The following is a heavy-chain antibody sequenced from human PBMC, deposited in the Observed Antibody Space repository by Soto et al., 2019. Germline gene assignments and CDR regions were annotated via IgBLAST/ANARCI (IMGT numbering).Heavy chain of an antibody. J-gene: IGHJ4*02. CDR2: IWYDGSNK. CDR3: AKGPGDYYDSSGYYYFDY. D-gene: IGHD3-22*01. Sequence: GGSLRLSCAASGFTFSSYGMHWVRQAPGKGLEWVAVIWYDGSNKYYADSVKGRFTISRDNSKNTLYLQMNSLRAEDTAVYYCAKGPGDYYDSSGYYYFDYWGQGTLVTVSS. CDR1: GFTFSSYG. V-gene: IGHV3-33*06.